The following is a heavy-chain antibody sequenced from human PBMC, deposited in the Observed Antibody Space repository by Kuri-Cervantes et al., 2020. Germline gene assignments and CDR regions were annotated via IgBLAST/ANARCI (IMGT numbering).Heavy chain of an antibody. CDR2: ISSSSSTI. CDR1: GLTFSSYS. D-gene: IGHD4-23*01. Sequence: GESLKISCAASGLTFSSYSMNWVRQAPGKGLEWVSYISSSSSTIYYADSVKGRFTISRDNAKNSLYLQMNSLRDEDTAVYYCARGGGNSLDYYGMDVWGQGTTVTVSS. J-gene: IGHJ6*02. CDR3: ARGGGNSLDYYGMDV. V-gene: IGHV3-48*02.